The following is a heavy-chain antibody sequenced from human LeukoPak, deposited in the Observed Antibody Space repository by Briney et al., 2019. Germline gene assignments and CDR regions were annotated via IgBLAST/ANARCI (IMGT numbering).Heavy chain of an antibody. CDR2: ISGRGGST. V-gene: IGHV3-23*01. CDR1: GFTFSSYA. D-gene: IGHD6-6*01. Sequence: GGSLRLSCAASGFTFSSYAMSWARQAPGKGLEWVSVISGRGGSTSYADSVKGRFTISRDNSKNTLYLQMNSLRAEDTALYYCAKDRLSAPVAPRFDPWGQGTKVTVSS. J-gene: IGHJ5*02. CDR3: AKDRLSAPVAPRFDP.